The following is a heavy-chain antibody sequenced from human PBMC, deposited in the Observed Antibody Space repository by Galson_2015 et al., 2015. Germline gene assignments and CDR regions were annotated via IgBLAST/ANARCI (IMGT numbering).Heavy chain of an antibody. Sequence: SLRLSCAASGFTFSSYAMHWVRQAPGKGLEWVAVISYDGSNKYYADSVKGRFTISRDNSKNTLYLQMNSLRAEDTAVYYCAREGLEWLLSEPYYYYYMDVWGKGTTVTVSS. CDR2: ISYDGSNK. D-gene: IGHD3-3*01. CDR1: GFTFSSYA. V-gene: IGHV3-30*01. J-gene: IGHJ6*03. CDR3: AREGLEWLLSEPYYYYYMDV.